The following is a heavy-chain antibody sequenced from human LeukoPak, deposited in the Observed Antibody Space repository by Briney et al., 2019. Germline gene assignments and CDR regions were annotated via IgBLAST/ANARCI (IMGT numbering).Heavy chain of an antibody. CDR2: VSSSGGSI. J-gene: IGHJ4*02. CDR3: ARVSRSYYSGSGSSNFDY. CDR1: GFTFSSYE. D-gene: IGHD3-10*01. Sequence: GGSLRLSCAASGFTFSSYEMNWVRQAPGKGLECVSYVSSSGGSIYYADSVKGRFIISRDNAKNSLYLQMNSLRAEDTAVYYCARVSRSYYSGSGSSNFDYWGQGTLVTVSS. V-gene: IGHV3-48*03.